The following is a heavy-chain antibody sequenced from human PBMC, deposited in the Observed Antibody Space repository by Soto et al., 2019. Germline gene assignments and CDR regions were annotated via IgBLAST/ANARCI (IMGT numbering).Heavy chain of an antibody. CDR1: GFTVSSNY. Sequence: EVKLVESGGGLIQPGGSLRLSCAASGFTVSSNYMSWVRQAPGKGLEWVSVIYSGGSTYYADSVKGRFTISRDNSKNTLYLQMNSLRAEDTAVYYCARHAPPTYYYDSSGVFDYWGQGTLVTVSS. V-gene: IGHV3-53*01. CDR2: IYSGGST. CDR3: ARHAPPTYYYDSSGVFDY. J-gene: IGHJ4*02. D-gene: IGHD3-22*01.